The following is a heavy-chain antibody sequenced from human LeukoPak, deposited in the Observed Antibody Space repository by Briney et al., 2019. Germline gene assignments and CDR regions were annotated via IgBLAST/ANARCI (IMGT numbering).Heavy chain of an antibody. CDR1: RGSFSGYY. J-gene: IGHJ4*02. V-gene: IGHV4-34*01. D-gene: IGHD3-9*01. CDR3: ARGPTIDYDISTGYYYFDY. CDR2: INHSGTT. Sequence: PSETLSLTCAVYRGSFSGYYWTWIRQSPGKGLEWIGEINHSGTTNYNPSLKSRVTISIDTSKNQFSLKLSSVTAADTAVYYCARGPTIDYDISTGYYYFDYWGQGTLVTVSS.